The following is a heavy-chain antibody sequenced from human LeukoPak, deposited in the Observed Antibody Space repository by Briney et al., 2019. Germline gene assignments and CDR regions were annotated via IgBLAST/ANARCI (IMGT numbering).Heavy chain of an antibody. J-gene: IGHJ6*03. CDR2: IKQDGSEK. Sequence: GSLRLSCAASGFTFSSYWMSWVRQAPGKGLEWVANIKQDGSEKYYVDSVKGRFTISRDNAKNSLYLQMNSLRAKDTAVYYCARGCITMVRGVISGYYYYYMDVWGKGTTVTVSS. CDR3: ARGCITMVRGVISGYYYYYMDV. V-gene: IGHV3-7*01. CDR1: GFTFSSYW. D-gene: IGHD3-10*01.